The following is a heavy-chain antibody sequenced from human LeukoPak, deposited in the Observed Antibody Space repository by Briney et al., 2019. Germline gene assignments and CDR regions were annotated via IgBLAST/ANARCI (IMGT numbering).Heavy chain of an antibody. V-gene: IGHV4-59*01. CDR1: GGSISSYD. CDR3: ARWGLGYCTNGVCSDAFDI. CDR2: IYYSGST. D-gene: IGHD2-8*01. J-gene: IGHJ3*02. Sequence: SETLSLTCTVSGGSISSYDWSWSRQPPGKGREWMGYIYYSGSTNYNPSLKSRVTISVDTSKNQFPLKLSSVTAADTAVYYCARWGLGYCTNGVCSDAFDIWGQGTMVTVSS.